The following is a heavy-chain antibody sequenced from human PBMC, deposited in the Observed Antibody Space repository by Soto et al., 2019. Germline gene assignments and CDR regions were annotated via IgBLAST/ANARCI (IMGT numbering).Heavy chain of an antibody. CDR1: GGSISSGGYS. CDR3: ARVPSP. V-gene: IGHV4-30-2*01. J-gene: IGHJ5*02. Sequence: QLQLQESGSGLVKPSQTLSLTCAVSGGSISSGGYSWSWIRQPPGKGLEWIGYIYHSRSTYFNPSIKSRVTISVARSKNQFSLHPSSVTASDTAVYYCARVPSPWGQGTLVTVSS. CDR2: IYHSRST.